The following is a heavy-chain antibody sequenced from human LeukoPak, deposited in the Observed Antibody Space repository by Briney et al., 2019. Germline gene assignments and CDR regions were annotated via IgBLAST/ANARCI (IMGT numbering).Heavy chain of an antibody. CDR2: ISGSGGST. CDR3: AKVGPVVAARTPLADY. V-gene: IGHV3-23*01. J-gene: IGHJ4*02. CDR1: GFTFSSYA. Sequence: HPGGSLRLSCAASGFTFSSYAMSWVRQAPGKGLEWVSAISGSGGSTYYADSVKGRFTISRDNSKNTLYLQMNSLRAEDTAVYYCAKVGPVVAARTPLADYWGQGTLVTVSS. D-gene: IGHD2-15*01.